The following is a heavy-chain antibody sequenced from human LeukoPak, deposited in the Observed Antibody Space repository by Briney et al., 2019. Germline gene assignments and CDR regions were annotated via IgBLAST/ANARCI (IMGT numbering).Heavy chain of an antibody. Sequence: GGSLRLSCTASGFTFGDYAMSRVRQAPGKGLEWVGFIRSNTFGGTGEYAASVKGRFTISRDDSKSIAYLQMNSLKTEDTAVYYCSRDQYKYNYGSGSSGLFDYWGQGTLVTVSS. CDR2: IRSNTFGGTG. V-gene: IGHV3-49*04. CDR3: SRDQYKYNYGSGSSGLFDY. J-gene: IGHJ4*02. D-gene: IGHD3-10*01. CDR1: GFTFGDYA.